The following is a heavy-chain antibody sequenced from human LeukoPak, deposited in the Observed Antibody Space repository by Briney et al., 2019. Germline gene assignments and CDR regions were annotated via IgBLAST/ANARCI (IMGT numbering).Heavy chain of an antibody. V-gene: IGHV1-2*02. D-gene: IGHD5-12*01. CDR3: ARRGLKATGVVDY. Sequence: ASVKVSCKASGYTYTGYYMHWVRQAPGQGLEWMGWINPNSGGTNYAQKFQGRVTMTRDTSISTAYMELSRLRSDDTAVYYCARRGLKATGVVDYWGQGTLVTVSS. J-gene: IGHJ4*02. CDR1: GYTYTGYY. CDR2: INPNSGGT.